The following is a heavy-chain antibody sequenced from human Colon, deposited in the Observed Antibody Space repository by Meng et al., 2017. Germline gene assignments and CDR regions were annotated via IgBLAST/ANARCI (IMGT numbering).Heavy chain of an antibody. D-gene: IGHD5-18*01. CDR2: ITAHSGST. CDR3: ARDQKYSFGTYFFDF. CDR1: GDPFTNSG. Sequence: LVELQAVCKKPGASVKVSCKASGDPFTNSGISWVRQAPGQGLEWVGWITAHSGSTNYAQKFQGRVTMTTDTSTNTAYMELRSLGSDDTAVYYCARDQKYSFGTYFFDFWGQGTLVTVSS. J-gene: IGHJ4*02. V-gene: IGHV1-18*01.